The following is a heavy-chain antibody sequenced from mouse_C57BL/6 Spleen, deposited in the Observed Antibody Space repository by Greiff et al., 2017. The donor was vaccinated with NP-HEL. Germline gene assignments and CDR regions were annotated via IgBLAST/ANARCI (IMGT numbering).Heavy chain of an antibody. CDR2: IDPSDSET. CDR3: ARLGDYDYFDY. Sequence: QVQLQQSGAELVRPGSSVKLSCKASGYTFTSYWMHWVKQRPIQGLEWIGNIDPSDSETHYNQKFKDKATLTVDKSSSTAYMQLSSLTSEDSAVYYCARLGDYDYFDYWGQGTTLTVSS. CDR1: GYTFTSYW. D-gene: IGHD2-4*01. V-gene: IGHV1-52*01. J-gene: IGHJ2*01.